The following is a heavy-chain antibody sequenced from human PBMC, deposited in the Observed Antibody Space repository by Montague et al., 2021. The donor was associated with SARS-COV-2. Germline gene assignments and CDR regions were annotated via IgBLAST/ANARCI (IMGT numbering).Heavy chain of an antibody. Sequence: SLRLSCAASGFTFSSYAMHWVRQAPGKGLEWVAVISYDGSNKYYADSMKGRFTISRDNSKNTLYLQMNSLRAEDTAVYYCARDGQGSLLWFGELTYNWFDPWGQGTLVTVSS. CDR1: GFTFSSYA. CDR3: ARDGQGSLLWFGELTYNWFDP. D-gene: IGHD3-10*01. J-gene: IGHJ5*02. CDR2: ISYDGSNK. V-gene: IGHV3-30-3*01.